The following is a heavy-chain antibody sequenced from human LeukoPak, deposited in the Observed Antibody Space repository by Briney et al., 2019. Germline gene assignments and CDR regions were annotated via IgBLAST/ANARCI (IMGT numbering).Heavy chain of an antibody. CDR3: ARQTPSITIFGVPIFEETFSFDY. D-gene: IGHD3-3*01. J-gene: IGHJ4*02. CDR1: GYSFTSYW. CDR2: IYPGDSDT. Sequence: GESLKISRKGSGYSFTSYWIGWVRQMPGKGLEWMGIIYPGDSDTRYSPSFQGQVTISADKSISTAYLQWSSLKASDTAMYYCARQTPSITIFGVPIFEETFSFDYWGQGTLVTVSS. V-gene: IGHV5-51*01.